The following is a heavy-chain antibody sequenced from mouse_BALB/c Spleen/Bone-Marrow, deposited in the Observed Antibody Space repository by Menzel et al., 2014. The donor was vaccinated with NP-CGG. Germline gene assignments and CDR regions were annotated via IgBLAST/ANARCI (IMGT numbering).Heavy chain of an antibody. J-gene: IGHJ2*01. CDR2: FNPYNDGP. Sequence: VQLKESGPELVKPGASVKMSCKASGYTFTSYVMHWVKQKPGQGLEWIGYFNPYNDGPKYNEKFKGKAPLTSDKSSSTAYMELSRLTSEDSAVYYCAIHEGYFDYWGQGTTLTVSS. CDR1: GYTFTSYV. V-gene: IGHV1-14*01. CDR3: AIHEGYFDY.